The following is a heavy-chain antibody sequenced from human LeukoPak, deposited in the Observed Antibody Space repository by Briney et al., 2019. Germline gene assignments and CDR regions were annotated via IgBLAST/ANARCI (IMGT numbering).Heavy chain of an antibody. CDR2: IYGTGRT. D-gene: IGHD3-3*01. CDR3: ARETYDFHEIFDY. CDR1: GGSISSYY. V-gene: IGHV4-4*07. Sequence: SETLSLTCPVSGGSISSYYWTWIRQSAGKGLVWIGRIYGTGRTTYNPSLKGRVTLSAATSKSQISLKVTSVTAADTAVYYCARETYDFHEIFDYWGQGALVTVSS. J-gene: IGHJ4*02.